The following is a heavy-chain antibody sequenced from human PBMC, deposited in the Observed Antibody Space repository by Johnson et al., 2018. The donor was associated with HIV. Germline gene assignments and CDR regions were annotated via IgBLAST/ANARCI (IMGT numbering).Heavy chain of an antibody. CDR3: ARDSTPWGGDYVGYGFDI. J-gene: IGHJ3*02. CDR2: IYSGGTT. Sequence: VQLVESGGGLIQPGGSLRLSCAASGFTVSSNYMSWVRQAPGKGLEWVSLIYSGGTTYYADSVKGRFTISRDNAKKSLYLQMNSLRVEDTAVYYCARDSTPWGGDYVGYGFDIWGQGTMVIVSS. V-gene: IGHV3-53*01. CDR1: GFTVSSNY. D-gene: IGHD4-17*01.